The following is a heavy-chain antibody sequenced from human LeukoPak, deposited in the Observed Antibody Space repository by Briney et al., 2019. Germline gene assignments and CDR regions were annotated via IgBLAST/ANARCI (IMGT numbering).Heavy chain of an antibody. J-gene: IGHJ5*02. D-gene: IGHD3-10*01. CDR1: GGSISSYY. V-gene: IGHV4-34*01. CDR3: ARYTMVRGVTDWFDP. CDR2: INRSGST. Sequence: SETLSLTCTVSGGSISSYYWRWIRQPPGKGLEWIGEINRSGSTNYNPSLKSRVTISVDTSKNQFSLKLSSVTAADTAVYYCARYTMVRGVTDWFDPWGQGTLVTVSS.